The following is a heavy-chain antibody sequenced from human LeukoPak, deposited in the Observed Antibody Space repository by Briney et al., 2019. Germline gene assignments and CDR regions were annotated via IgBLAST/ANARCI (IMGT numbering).Heavy chain of an antibody. Sequence: GGSLRLSCAASGFTFSSYGMHWVRQAPGKGLEWVAVISYDGSNKYYADSVKGRFTISRDNSKNTLYLQMNSLRAEDTAVYYCAKSSGSYYLRIWGPFFNWGQGTLVTVSS. CDR3: AKSSGSYYLRIWGPFFN. CDR2: ISYDGSNK. CDR1: GFTFSSYG. J-gene: IGHJ4*02. V-gene: IGHV3-30*18. D-gene: IGHD1-26*01.